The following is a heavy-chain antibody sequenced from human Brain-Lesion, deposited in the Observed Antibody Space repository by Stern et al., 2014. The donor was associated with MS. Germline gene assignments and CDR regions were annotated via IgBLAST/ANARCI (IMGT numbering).Heavy chain of an antibody. V-gene: IGHV4-39*01. Sequence: VQLVESGPGLVKPSETLSLTCTVAGGSVSSTSYAWAWIRQPPGKGLEWIGTIYYSGNTYYSPSLKSRLTISLDKSKNQFPLQLGFVPAADTAVYYCAGEEDIRYCSGGSCTGNWFDPWGQGTLVTVSS. CDR2: IYYSGNT. CDR3: AGEEDIRYCSGGSCTGNWFDP. D-gene: IGHD2-15*01. CDR1: GGSVSSTSYA. J-gene: IGHJ5*02.